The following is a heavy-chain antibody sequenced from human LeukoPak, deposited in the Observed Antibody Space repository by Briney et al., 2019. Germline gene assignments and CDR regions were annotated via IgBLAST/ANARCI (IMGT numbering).Heavy chain of an antibody. V-gene: IGHV4-59*08. CDR1: DGSISSYY. CDR2: IYDTGST. D-gene: IGHD2-2*01. Sequence: SETLSLTCTVSDGSISSYYWSWIRQPPGKGLEWIGYIYDTGSTDYNPSLKSRVIISVDTSKNHFSLQLSSVTAADTAVYYCARFCSTAKCYYGYYFDYWGQGTVVTVSS. J-gene: IGHJ4*02. CDR3: ARFCSTAKCYYGYYFDY.